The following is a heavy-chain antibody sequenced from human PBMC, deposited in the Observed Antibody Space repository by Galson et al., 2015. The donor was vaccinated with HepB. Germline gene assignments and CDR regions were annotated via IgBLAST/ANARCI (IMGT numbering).Heavy chain of an antibody. CDR2: ISSSSSTI. D-gene: IGHD1-26*01. Sequence: SLRLSCAASGFTFSSYSMNWVRQAPGKGLEWVSYISSSSSTIYYADSVKGRFTISRDNAKNSLYLQMNSLRDEDTAVYYCARATMGIVGATPFDYWGQGTLVTVSS. V-gene: IGHV3-48*02. J-gene: IGHJ4*02. CDR3: ARATMGIVGATPFDY. CDR1: GFTFSSYS.